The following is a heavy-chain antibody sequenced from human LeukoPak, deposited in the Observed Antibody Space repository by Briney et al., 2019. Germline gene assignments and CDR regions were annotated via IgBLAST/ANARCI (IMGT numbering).Heavy chain of an antibody. V-gene: IGHV3-9*01. D-gene: IGHD5-24*01. J-gene: IGHJ4*02. Sequence: PGRSLRLSCAASGFSFDDFAMHWVRHAPGKGLEWVSGITWNGGTIDYADSVKGRFTISRDNAKNSVYLQIHNLRAEDTAVYYCARDLGWLQSDYWGQGTLVTVSS. CDR1: GFSFDDFA. CDR3: ARDLGWLQSDY. CDR2: ITWNGGTI.